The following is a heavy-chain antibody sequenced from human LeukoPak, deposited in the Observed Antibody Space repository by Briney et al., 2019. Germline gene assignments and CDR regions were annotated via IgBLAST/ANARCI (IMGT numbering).Heavy chain of an antibody. CDR1: GGSFSGYY. Sequence: SETLSLTCAVYGGSFSGYYWSWIRQPPGKGLEWIGEINHSGSTNYNPSLKSRVTISVDTSKNQFSLKLSSVTAADTAVYSCPRGFNGDYADAFDIWGQGTMVTVSS. J-gene: IGHJ3*02. V-gene: IGHV4-34*01. CDR3: PRGFNGDYADAFDI. D-gene: IGHD4-17*01. CDR2: INHSGST.